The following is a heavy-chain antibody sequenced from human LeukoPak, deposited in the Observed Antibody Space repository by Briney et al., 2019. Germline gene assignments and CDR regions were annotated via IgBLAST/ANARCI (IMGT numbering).Heavy chain of an antibody. CDR2: ISSSSSYI. CDR1: GFTFSSYS. V-gene: IGHV3-21*01. Sequence: GGSLRLSCAASGFTFSSYSMNWVRQAPGKGLEWVSSISSSSSYIYYADSVKGRFTISRDNAKNSLYLQMNSLRAEDTAVYYCASGLGIAAAGNDYWGQGTLVTVSS. CDR3: ASGLGIAAAGNDY. J-gene: IGHJ4*02. D-gene: IGHD6-13*01.